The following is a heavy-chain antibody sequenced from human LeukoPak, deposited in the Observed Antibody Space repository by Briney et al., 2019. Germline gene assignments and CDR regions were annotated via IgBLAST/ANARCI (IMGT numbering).Heavy chain of an antibody. CDR1: GFTFSSYA. Sequence: GGSLRLSSAASGFTFSSYAMSWVRQAPGKGLEWVSAISGSGGSTYYADSVKGRFTISRDNSKNTLYLQMNSLRAEDTAVYYCATSRSGGSGYYSTFDYWGQGTLVTVSS. CDR3: ATSRSGGSGYYSTFDY. CDR2: ISGSGGST. D-gene: IGHD3-22*01. V-gene: IGHV3-23*01. J-gene: IGHJ4*02.